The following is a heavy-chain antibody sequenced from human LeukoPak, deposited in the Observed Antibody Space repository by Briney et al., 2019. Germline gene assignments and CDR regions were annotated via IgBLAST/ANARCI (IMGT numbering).Heavy chain of an antibody. CDR1: GITFSSYA. J-gene: IGHJ4*02. Sequence: GGSLRLSCAASGITFSSYAMSWVRQAPGKGLEWVSAISGSGAGTYYADSVKGRFTISRDNSKNTLYLQMNSLRAEDTAIYYCAKLGGYCSGGSWYDFGYWGQGTLVTVSS. D-gene: IGHD2-15*01. CDR3: AKLGGYCSGGSWYDFGY. V-gene: IGHV3-23*01. CDR2: ISGSGAGT.